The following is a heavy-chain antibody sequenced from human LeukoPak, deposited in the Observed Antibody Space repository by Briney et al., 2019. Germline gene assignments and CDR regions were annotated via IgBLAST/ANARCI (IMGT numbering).Heavy chain of an antibody. CDR1: GGSITNYY. CDR3: ARDHNWGPDY. V-gene: IGHV4-59*01. D-gene: IGHD7-27*01. Sequence: PSETLSLTCTVSGGSITNYYWSWIRQPPGKGLEWIGFSYYNGNTNYNPSLKSRVTISVDMSKNQFSLSLRSVTAADTAVYYCARDHNWGPDYWGQGTLVLVSS. J-gene: IGHJ4*02. CDR2: SYYNGNT.